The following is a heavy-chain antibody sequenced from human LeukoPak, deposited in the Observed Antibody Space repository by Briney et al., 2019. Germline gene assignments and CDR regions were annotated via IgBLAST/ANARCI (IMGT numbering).Heavy chain of an antibody. Sequence: SETLSLTCSVSGGSISSTFYYWGWIRQPPGKGLEWIGSIYYSGSTYYNPSLKSRVTISVDTSKNQFSLKLSSVTAADTAVYYCVRHISVVRGETFDFWGQGSLVTVSS. CDR2: IYYSGST. CDR3: VRHISVVRGETFDF. J-gene: IGHJ4*02. D-gene: IGHD3-10*01. CDR1: GGSISSTFYY. V-gene: IGHV4-39*01.